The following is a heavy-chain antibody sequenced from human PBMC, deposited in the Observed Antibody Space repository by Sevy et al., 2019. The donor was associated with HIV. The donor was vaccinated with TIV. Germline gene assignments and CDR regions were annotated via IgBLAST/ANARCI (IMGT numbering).Heavy chain of an antibody. CDR1: GFTFSSYS. J-gene: IGHJ3*02. D-gene: IGHD2-2*02. CDR2: ISGIGNYI. Sequence: GGSLRLSCAASGFTFSSYSMNGVRQAPWKGLEWVSSISGIGNYIYYADSMKGRFTVSRDNARNSLYLQMNSLRAEDTAVYYCARNNCSITNCYMGDVFDIWGQGTMVTVSS. V-gene: IGHV3-21*01. CDR3: ARNNCSITNCYMGDVFDI.